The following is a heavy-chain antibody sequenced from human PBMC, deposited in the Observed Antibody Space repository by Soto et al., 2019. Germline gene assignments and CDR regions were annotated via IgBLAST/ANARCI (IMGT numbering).Heavy chain of an antibody. CDR2: IYWDDDK. D-gene: IGHD2-21*01. CDR1: AFSLSTSGVG. V-gene: IGHV2-5*02. J-gene: IGHJ4*02. Sequence: QITLKESGPTLVKPTQTLTLTCTFSAFSLSTSGVGVGWIRQPPGKDLEWLTFIYWDDDKRYSPSLKSRLTITKDTSKNQVVLTMTNMDPVDTATYYCARLVAAGITYYFDSWGQGTLVTVSS. CDR3: ARLVAAGITYYFDS.